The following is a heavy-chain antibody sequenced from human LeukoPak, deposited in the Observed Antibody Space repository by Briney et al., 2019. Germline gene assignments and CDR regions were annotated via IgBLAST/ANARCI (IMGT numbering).Heavy chain of an antibody. J-gene: IGHJ2*01. CDR3: ARGSRDYGDYAYYWYFDL. CDR1: GFTFSSYA. CDR2: ISYDGSNK. D-gene: IGHD4-17*01. Sequence: GRSLRLSCAASGFTFSSYAMHWVRQAPGKGLEWVAVISYDGSNKDYADSVKGRFTISRDNSKNTLYLQMNSLRAEDTAVYYCARGSRDYGDYAYYWYFDLWGRGTLVTVSS. V-gene: IGHV3-30-3*01.